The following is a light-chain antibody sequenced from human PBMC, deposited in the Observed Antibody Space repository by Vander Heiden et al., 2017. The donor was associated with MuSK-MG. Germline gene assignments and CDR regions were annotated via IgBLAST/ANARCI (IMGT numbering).Light chain of an antibody. Sequence: EIVLTHSPATLSLSPGERATLSCRASQSVSSYLAWYQQKPGQAPRLLIYDASNRATGIPARFSGSESGTDFTLTISSLEPEDFAVYYCQQRSNWPPLTFGGGTKVEIK. CDR3: QQRSNWPPLT. CDR2: DAS. J-gene: IGKJ4*01. V-gene: IGKV3-11*01. CDR1: QSVSSY.